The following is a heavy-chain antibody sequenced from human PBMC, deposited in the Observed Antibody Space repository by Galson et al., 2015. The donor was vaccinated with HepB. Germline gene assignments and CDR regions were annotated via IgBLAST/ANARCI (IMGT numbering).Heavy chain of an antibody. CDR3: ARDGNSGYDLIPDY. J-gene: IGHJ4*02. D-gene: IGHD5-12*01. V-gene: IGHV3-21*01. CDR1: GFTFSSYS. CDR2: ISSSSSYI. Sequence: SLRLSCAASGFTFSSYSMNWVRQAPGKGLEWVSSISSSSSYIYYADSVKGRFTISRDNAKNSLYLQMNSLRAEDTAVYYCARDGNSGYDLIPDYWGQGTLVTVSS.